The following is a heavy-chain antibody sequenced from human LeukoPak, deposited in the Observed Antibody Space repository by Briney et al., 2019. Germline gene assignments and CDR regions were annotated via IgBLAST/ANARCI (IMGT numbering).Heavy chain of an antibody. CDR1: GGSFSGYY. V-gene: IGHV4-34*01. J-gene: IGHJ4*02. CDR2: INHSGST. CDR3: ARGQPHTYYYDSSGYYYND. Sequence: SETLSLTCAVYGGSFSGYYWSWISQPPGKGLEWIGEINHSGSTNYNPSLKSRVTISVDTSKNQFSLKLSSVTAADTAVYYCARGQPHTYYYDSSGYYYNDWGQGTLVTVSS. D-gene: IGHD3-22*01.